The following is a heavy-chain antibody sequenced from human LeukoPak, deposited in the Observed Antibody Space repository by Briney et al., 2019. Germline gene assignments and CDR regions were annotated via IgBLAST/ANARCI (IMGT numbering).Heavy chain of an antibody. V-gene: IGHV1-46*01. CDR2: INPSGGST. J-gene: IGHJ4*02. Sequence: GASVKVSCKASGYTFTSYGISWVRQAPGQGLEWMGIINPSGGSTSYAQKFQGRVTMTRDTSTSTVYMELSSLRSEDTAVYYCAIAAAGTFDYWGQGTLVTVSS. CDR3: AIAAAGTFDY. D-gene: IGHD6-13*01. CDR1: GYTFTSYG.